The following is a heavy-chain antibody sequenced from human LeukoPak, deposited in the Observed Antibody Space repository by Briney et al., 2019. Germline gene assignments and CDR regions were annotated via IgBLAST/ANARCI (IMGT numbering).Heavy chain of an antibody. J-gene: IGHJ3*02. CDR2: IYTSGST. CDR1: GGSISSGSYY. D-gene: IGHD5-12*01. Sequence: IPSETLSLTCTVSGGSISSGSYYWSWIRQPAGKGLEWIGRIYTSGSTNYNPSLKSRVTISVDTSKNQFSLKLSSVTAADTAVYYCARAPGYSGYDPRRAFDIWGQGTMVTVSS. CDR3: ARAPGYSGYDPRRAFDI. V-gene: IGHV4-61*02.